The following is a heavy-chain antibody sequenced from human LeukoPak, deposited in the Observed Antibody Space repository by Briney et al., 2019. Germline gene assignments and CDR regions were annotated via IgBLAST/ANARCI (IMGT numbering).Heavy chain of an antibody. V-gene: IGHV3-30-3*01. Sequence: GGSLRLSCAASGFTFSNYAMHWVRQAPGKGLEWLAVISFDGNNEYYADSVKGRFTISRDNSKNTLYLQMNSLRGVDAAVYYCASTSRGVIDYWGQGTLVTVSS. CDR1: GFTFSNYA. CDR2: ISFDGNNE. J-gene: IGHJ4*02. D-gene: IGHD3-10*01. CDR3: ASTSRGVIDY.